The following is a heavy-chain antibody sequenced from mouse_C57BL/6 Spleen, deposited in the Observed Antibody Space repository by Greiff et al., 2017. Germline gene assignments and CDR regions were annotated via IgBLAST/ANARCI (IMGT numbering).Heavy chain of an antibody. CDR3: ARAGYAMAY. J-gene: IGHJ4*01. Sequence: VQRVESGPELVKPGASVKISCKASGYAFSSSWMNWVKQRPGKGLEWIGRIYPGDGDTNYNGKFKGKATLTADKSSSTAYMQLCSLTSDDSAVYCCARAGYAMAYWGQGTSVTVSA. V-gene: IGHV1-82*01. D-gene: IGHD4-1*01. CDR2: IYPGDGDT. CDR1: GYAFSSSW.